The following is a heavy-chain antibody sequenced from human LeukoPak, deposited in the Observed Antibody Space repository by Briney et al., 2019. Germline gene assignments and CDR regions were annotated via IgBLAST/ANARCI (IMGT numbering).Heavy chain of an antibody. CDR1: GFTFSSYI. CDR2: ISGSGGST. V-gene: IGHV3-23*01. J-gene: IGHJ4*02. Sequence: GGSLRLSCEASGFTFSSYIMTWVRQAPGKGLEWVSAISGSGGSTYYADSVKGRFTISRDNSKNTLYLQVNSLRAEDTAVYYCAKDLSDFLVAYFDYWGQGTLVTVSS. D-gene: IGHD2-15*01. CDR3: AKDLSDFLVAYFDY.